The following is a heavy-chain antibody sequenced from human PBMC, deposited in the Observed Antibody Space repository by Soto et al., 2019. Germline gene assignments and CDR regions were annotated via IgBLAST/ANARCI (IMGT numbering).Heavy chain of an antibody. Sequence: QVLLVESGGGVVQPGSSLRLSCAASGFSFTGHGMHWVRQAPGKGLEWVALIYYDGSDEYYADSVKGRFSISRDNSKNMVYLQMNNLRVEDTAVYYCARDRGTPPSNMWPVNGPYFDFWGQGTLVTVSS. CDR3: ARDRGTPPSNMWPVNGPYFDF. CDR1: GFSFTGHG. D-gene: IGHD1-7*01. CDR2: IYYDGSDE. V-gene: IGHV3-33*01. J-gene: IGHJ4*02.